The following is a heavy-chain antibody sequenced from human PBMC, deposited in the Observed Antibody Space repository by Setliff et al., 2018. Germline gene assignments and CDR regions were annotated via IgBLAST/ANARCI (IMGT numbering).Heavy chain of an antibody. V-gene: IGHV4-59*04. CDR3: ARTGTYRYFDY. CDR1: GGTFSCYY. Sequence: SETLSLTCAASGGTFSCYYWTWIRQPPGKGLEWIGNIYYSGTTYSNPSLKSRVTMSVDTSKNQFSLRLTSVTAADTAVYYCARTGTYRYFDYWGQGTRVTVSS. J-gene: IGHJ4*02. CDR2: IYYSGTT. D-gene: IGHD1-1*01.